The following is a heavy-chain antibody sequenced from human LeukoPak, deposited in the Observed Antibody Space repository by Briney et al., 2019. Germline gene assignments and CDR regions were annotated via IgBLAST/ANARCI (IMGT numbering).Heavy chain of an antibody. CDR2: ISSDGSSI. CDR1: GFTFSSYS. CDR3: ATSGWLTNYFDY. D-gene: IGHD6-19*01. V-gene: IGHV3-74*01. J-gene: IGHJ4*02. Sequence: PGGSLRLSCAASGFTFSSYSMNWVRQAPGKGLVWVSRISSDGSSISYADSVKGRFTISRDNAKNTLYLQVNSLRAEDTAVYYCATSGWLTNYFDYWGQGILVTVSS.